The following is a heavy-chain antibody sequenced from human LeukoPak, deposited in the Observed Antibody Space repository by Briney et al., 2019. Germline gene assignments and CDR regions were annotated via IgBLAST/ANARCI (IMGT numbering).Heavy chain of an antibody. V-gene: IGHV4-34*01. CDR2: INHSGST. CDR3: ARGSSIVVVPAAHNWFDA. Sequence: SETLSLTCAVYVGSFSGYYWSWIRQPPGKGLEGIGEINHSGSTIYNRSLKSRVTISVDTSKNQFSLKLSSVTAADTAVYYCARGSSIVVVPAAHNWFDAWGQGTLSPSPQ. D-gene: IGHD2-2*01. CDR1: VGSFSGYY. J-gene: IGHJ5*02.